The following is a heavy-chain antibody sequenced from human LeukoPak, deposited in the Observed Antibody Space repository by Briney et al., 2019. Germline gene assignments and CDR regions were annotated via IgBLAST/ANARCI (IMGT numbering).Heavy chain of an antibody. CDR3: AREGYSGHDFIY. V-gene: IGHV4-59*12. CDR1: GGSISSFF. CDR2: THESGTT. D-gene: IGHD5-12*01. J-gene: IGHJ4*02. Sequence: SETLSLTCTVSGGSISSFFWNWIRQPPGKGLEWIAFTHESGTTNYNPSLKSRVTMSLDTSKNQFSLKLSSVTAADTAVYYCAREGYSGHDFIYWGQGTLVTVSS.